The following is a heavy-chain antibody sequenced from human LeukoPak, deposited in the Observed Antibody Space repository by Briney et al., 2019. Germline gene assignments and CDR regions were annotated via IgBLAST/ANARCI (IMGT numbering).Heavy chain of an antibody. CDR1: GYTFTSYY. CDR3: ARDSISGSYCFDY. J-gene: IGHJ4*02. Sequence: ASVKLPCKASGYTFTSYYMHWVRQAPGQGLEWMGIINHSGGSTRYAQKFQGRVTMTRDTSTSTVYMELSSLRSEDTAVYYCARDSISGSYCFDYWGQGALVTVSS. CDR2: INHSGGST. D-gene: IGHD1-26*01. V-gene: IGHV1-46*01.